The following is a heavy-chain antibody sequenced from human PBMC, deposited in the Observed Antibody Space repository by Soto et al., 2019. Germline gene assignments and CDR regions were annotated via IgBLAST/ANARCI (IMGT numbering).Heavy chain of an antibody. CDR1: GYTFTNFG. CDR3: ARGGTPIDY. D-gene: IGHD3-16*01. Sequence: QVQLVQSGAEVKKPGASVKVSCKTSGYTFTNFGLSWVQQAPGQGLEWMGWISAYNGNTNYAQNFQDRVTMTTDTSTSTAYMDLRSLRSDDVAGYYGARGGTPIDYWGQGGLVTVS. CDR2: ISAYNGNT. J-gene: IGHJ4*02. V-gene: IGHV1-18*03.